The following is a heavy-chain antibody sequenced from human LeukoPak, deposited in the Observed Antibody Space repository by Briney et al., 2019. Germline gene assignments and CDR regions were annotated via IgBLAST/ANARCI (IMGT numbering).Heavy chain of an antibody. CDR3: ARDGGGYYYYMDV. Sequence: SETLSLTCTVSGYSISSGYYWGWIRQPPGKGLEWIGSIYYSGSTYYNPSLKSRVTISVDTSKNQFSLKLSSVTAADTAVYYCARDGGGYYYYMDVWGKGTTVTVSS. CDR1: GYSISSGYY. J-gene: IGHJ6*03. CDR2: IYYSGST. V-gene: IGHV4-38-2*02. D-gene: IGHD3-16*01.